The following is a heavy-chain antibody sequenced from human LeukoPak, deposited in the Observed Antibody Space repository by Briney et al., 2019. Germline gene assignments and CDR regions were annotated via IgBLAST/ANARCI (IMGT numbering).Heavy chain of an antibody. CDR2: IDPRGGST. CDR1: GYTFTNYY. D-gene: IGHD3-9*01. CDR3: ARVANHDILTGYTNWFDP. V-gene: IGHV1-46*01. Sequence: ASVKVSCRASGYTFTNYYMHWVRQAPGQGLEWMGVIDPRGGSTTYAQKVQGRVTMTTDTSRNTAYMDLRSLRSDDTAVYYCARVANHDILTGYTNWFDPWGQGTLVTVSS. J-gene: IGHJ5*02.